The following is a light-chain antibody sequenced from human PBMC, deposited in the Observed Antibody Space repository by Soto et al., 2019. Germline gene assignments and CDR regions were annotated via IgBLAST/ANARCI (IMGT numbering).Light chain of an antibody. CDR3: CSYAGRSTPVV. V-gene: IGLV2-23*01. Sequence: QSALTQPASLSGSPGQSITISCTGTSRDVGGYNLVSWYQQHPDKAPRLMIYEDNKRPSGVSNRFSGSKSGNTASLTISGLQDEDEADYYCCSYAGRSTPVVFGGGTQLTVL. J-gene: IGLJ2*01. CDR1: SRDVGGYNL. CDR2: EDN.